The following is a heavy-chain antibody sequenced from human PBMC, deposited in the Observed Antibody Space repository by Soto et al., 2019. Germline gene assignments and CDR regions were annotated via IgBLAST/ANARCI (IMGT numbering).Heavy chain of an antibody. V-gene: IGHV4-61*08. Sequence: PSETLSLTCTVSGGSVSSGGYYWVWIRQAPGKGLEWIGYIYYSGSTNYNPSLKSRVSISLDTSKDQFSLRLTSVTAAATAVYYCARIPVDTYMINWFDPWGQGTLVTVYS. J-gene: IGHJ5*02. D-gene: IGHD5-18*01. CDR2: IYYSGST. CDR3: ARIPVDTYMINWFDP. CDR1: GGSVSSGGYY.